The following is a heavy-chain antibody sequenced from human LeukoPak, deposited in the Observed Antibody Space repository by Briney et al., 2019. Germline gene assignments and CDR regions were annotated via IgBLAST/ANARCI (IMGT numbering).Heavy chain of an antibody. CDR1: GFTFSSYS. CDR3: VRDTAAAGSAFDI. J-gene: IGHJ3*02. D-gene: IGHD6-13*01. CDR2: ISSSSSYI. V-gene: IGHV3-21*01. Sequence: GGSLRLSCAASGFTFSSYSMNWVRQAPGKGLEWVSSISSSSSYIYYADSVKGRFTISRDNAKNSLYLQMNSLRAEDTAVYYCVRDTAAAGSAFDIWGQGTMVTVSS.